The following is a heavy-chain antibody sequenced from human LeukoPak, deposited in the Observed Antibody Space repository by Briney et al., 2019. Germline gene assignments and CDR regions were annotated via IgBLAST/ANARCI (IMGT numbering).Heavy chain of an antibody. V-gene: IGHV4-31*03. CDR3: TRDRSGGRWFDP. J-gene: IGHJ5*02. D-gene: IGHD3-10*01. CDR2: IYYSGST. Sequence: SETLSLTCTVSGDSFSSVTDYWAWIRQHPGKGLEWIGNIYYSGSTYYNSSLKSRLTMSVDTSKNQFSLTLSSVTAADTAVYFCTRDRSGGRWFDPWGQGTLVTVSS. CDR1: GDSFSSVTDY.